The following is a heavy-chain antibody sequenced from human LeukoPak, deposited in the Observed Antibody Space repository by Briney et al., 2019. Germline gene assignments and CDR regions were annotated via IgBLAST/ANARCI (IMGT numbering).Heavy chain of an antibody. V-gene: IGHV1-46*01. J-gene: IGHJ4*02. CDR1: GYTFTSYY. Sequence: ASVKVSCKASGYTFTSYYMHWVRQAPGQGLEWMGIINPSGGSTSYAQKFQGRVTMTRDTSTSTAYMELSSLRSEDTAVYYCARDQNRNVWGSYRYTAHWGQGTLVTVSP. D-gene: IGHD3-16*02. CDR3: ARDQNRNVWGSYRYTAH. CDR2: INPSGGST.